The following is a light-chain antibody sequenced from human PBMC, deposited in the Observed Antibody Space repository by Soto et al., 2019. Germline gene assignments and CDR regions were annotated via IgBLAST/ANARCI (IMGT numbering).Light chain of an antibody. CDR2: EGN. CDR3: SSYTSSSTVV. Sequence: QSALTQPASVSGSPGQSITISCTGTSSDVGGYNYVSWYQQHPGKVPKLMIYEGNKPPSGVSNRFSASKSGNTAYLTISGLQAEDEADYYCSSYTSSSTVVFGGGTKLTVL. J-gene: IGLJ3*02. V-gene: IGLV2-14*01. CDR1: SSDVGGYNY.